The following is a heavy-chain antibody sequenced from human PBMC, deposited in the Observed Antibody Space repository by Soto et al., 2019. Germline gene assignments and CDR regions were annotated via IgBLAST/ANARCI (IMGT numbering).Heavy chain of an antibody. Sequence: QVQLVESGGGVVQPGRSLRLSCAASGFTFSSYGMHWVRQAPGKGLEWVAVISYDGSNKYYADSVKGRFTISRDNSKNTLYLQMNSLRAEDTAVYYCAKDRYYGSGSYLQYDAFDIWGQGTMVTVSS. D-gene: IGHD3-10*01. CDR2: ISYDGSNK. CDR3: AKDRYYGSGSYLQYDAFDI. J-gene: IGHJ3*02. CDR1: GFTFSSYG. V-gene: IGHV3-30*18.